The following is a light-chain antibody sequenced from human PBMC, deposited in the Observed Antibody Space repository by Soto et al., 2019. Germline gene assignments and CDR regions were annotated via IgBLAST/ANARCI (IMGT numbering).Light chain of an antibody. CDR2: GAS. CDR1: QSVSSSY. J-gene: IGKJ2*01. V-gene: IGKV3-20*01. CDR3: QQYGSSGT. Sequence: IVLTQSPGTLSLSPGERATLSCRASQSVSSSYLAWYQQKPGQAPRLLIYGASSRATGIPDRFSGSGSGTDFTLTISRLEPDDFAVYYCQQYGSSGTFGQGTKLEIK.